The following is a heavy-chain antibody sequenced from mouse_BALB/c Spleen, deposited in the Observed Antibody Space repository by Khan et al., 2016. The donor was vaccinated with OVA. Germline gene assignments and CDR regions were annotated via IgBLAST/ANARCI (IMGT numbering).Heavy chain of an antibody. CDR2: ISSGGSYT. CDR3: ARTAWGYFAY. V-gene: IGHV5-9-1*01. D-gene: IGHD1-2*01. J-gene: IGHJ2*01. CDR1: GFTFSSYA. Sequence: EVELVESGGGLVKPGGSLKLSCAASGFTFSSYAMSWVRQTPEKRLEWVATISSGGSYTYYPDSVKGRFTISRDNARNTLYVQMSSLRSEDTAIYYGARTAWGYFAYWGQGTTLTVSS.